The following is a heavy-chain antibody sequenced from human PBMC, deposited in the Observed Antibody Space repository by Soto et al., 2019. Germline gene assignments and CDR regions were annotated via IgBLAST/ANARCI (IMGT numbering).Heavy chain of an antibody. CDR1: GGTFSSYA. Sequence: QVQLVQSGAEVKKPGSSVKVSCKASGGTFSSYAISWVRQAPGQGLEWMGGIIPIFGTANYAQMFQGRVMITADKSTSTAYMELSSLRSEDTAVYYCARAKVGATLSDYWGQGTMVTVSS. CDR2: IIPIFGTA. CDR3: ARAKVGATLSDY. V-gene: IGHV1-69*06. J-gene: IGHJ4*02. D-gene: IGHD1-26*01.